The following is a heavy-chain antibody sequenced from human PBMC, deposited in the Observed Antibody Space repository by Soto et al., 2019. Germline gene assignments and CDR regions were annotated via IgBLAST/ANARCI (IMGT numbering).Heavy chain of an antibody. D-gene: IGHD2-2*01. V-gene: IGHV5-10-1*01. CDR3: ARHGLVPGNWFDP. CDR2: IDPSDSYT. J-gene: IGHJ5*02. Sequence: GESLKIYCKSSGDSFTRYWISWVRQMPGKGLEWMGRIDPSDSYTNYSPSFQGHVTISADKPISTAYLQWSSLKASDTAMYYCARHGLVPGNWFDPWGQGTLVTVSS. CDR1: GDSFTRYW.